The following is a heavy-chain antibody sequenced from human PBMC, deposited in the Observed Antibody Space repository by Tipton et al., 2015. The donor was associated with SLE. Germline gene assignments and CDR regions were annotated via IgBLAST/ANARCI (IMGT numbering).Heavy chain of an antibody. CDR2: INHSGST. Sequence: TLSLTCTVSGGSVSSGSYYWSWIRQPPGKGLEWIGEINHSGSTNYNPSLKSRVTISVDTSKNQFSLKLSSVTAADTAVYYCARGGPYSSTWYYFDYWGQGTLVTVSS. CDR3: ARGGPYSSTWYYFDY. CDR1: GGSVSSGSYY. D-gene: IGHD6-13*01. V-gene: IGHV4-39*07. J-gene: IGHJ4*02.